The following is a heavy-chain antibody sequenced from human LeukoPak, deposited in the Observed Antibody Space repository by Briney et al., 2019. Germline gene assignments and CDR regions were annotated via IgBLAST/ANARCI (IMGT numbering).Heavy chain of an antibody. CDR3: AKEFNRGLPDY. CDR2: IKSKLDGETT. CDR1: GLFFSNAW. J-gene: IGHJ4*02. Sequence: GGSLRLSCTASGLFFSNAWMNWVRQAPGQGLEWVGRIKSKLDGETTEYGAPVEGRFTISRDNSKNTLYLQMSSLRAEDTAVYYCAKEFNRGLPDYWGQGTLVTVPS. V-gene: IGHV3-15*07. D-gene: IGHD2-21*01.